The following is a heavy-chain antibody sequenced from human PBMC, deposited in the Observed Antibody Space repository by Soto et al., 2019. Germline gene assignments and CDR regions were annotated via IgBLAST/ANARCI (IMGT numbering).Heavy chain of an antibody. V-gene: IGHV4-31*03. CDR2: INYSGTT. CDR1: GGSFSSDSFI. D-gene: IGHD1-26*01. CDR3: ARDHKWDGMDV. J-gene: IGHJ6*02. Sequence: SETLSLTCSVSGGSFSSDSFIWSWVRQFPGKGLEWIGYINYSGTTYYNPSLRSRITMSVDTSKNQFSLNLSSVTAADTAVYYCARDHKWDGMDVWGQGTTVTVSS.